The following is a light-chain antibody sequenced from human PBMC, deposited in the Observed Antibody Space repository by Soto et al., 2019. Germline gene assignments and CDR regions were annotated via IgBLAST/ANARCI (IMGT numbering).Light chain of an antibody. V-gene: IGKV1-9*01. Sequence: DIQMTQSPSSLSASVGDRVAITCRASHNINTYLNWYQQRPGKAPRLLIYAASTLQSGVPSRFSGSGSGTEFTLTISSLQPEDFATYYCQQLRNFGQGTRLEIK. CDR1: HNINTY. CDR2: AAS. J-gene: IGKJ5*01. CDR3: QQLRN.